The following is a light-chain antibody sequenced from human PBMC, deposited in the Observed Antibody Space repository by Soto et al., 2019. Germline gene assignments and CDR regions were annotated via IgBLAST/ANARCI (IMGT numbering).Light chain of an antibody. V-gene: IGLV3-1*01. CDR2: EDN. J-gene: IGLJ3*02. Sequence: SYELTQPPSVSVSPGQTASITCSGDKLGDKYACWYQQKPGQSPVLVIYEDNKRPSGITERFSGSNSGNTATLTISGTQAMDEADYYCQAWDSTTAVFGGGTKVTVL. CDR3: QAWDSTTAV. CDR1: KLGDKY.